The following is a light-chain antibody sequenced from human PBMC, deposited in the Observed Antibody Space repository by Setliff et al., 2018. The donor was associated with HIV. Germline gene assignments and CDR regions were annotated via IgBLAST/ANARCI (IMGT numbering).Light chain of an antibody. CDR1: QTVSSDY. Sequence: EIVLTQSPGTLSLSPGERATLSCRASQTVSSDYLAWYQQKPGQTPRLLIYHASSRATGIPDRFSGSGSGTDFTLTINRLKPEDFAVYYCHQYDTSPPTFGQGTKVDIK. V-gene: IGKV3-20*01. J-gene: IGKJ1*01. CDR3: HQYDTSPPT. CDR2: HAS.